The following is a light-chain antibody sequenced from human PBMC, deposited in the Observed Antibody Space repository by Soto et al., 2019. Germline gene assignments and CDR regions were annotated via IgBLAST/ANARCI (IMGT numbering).Light chain of an antibody. CDR3: QQRSNWPPG. J-gene: IGKJ3*01. V-gene: IGKV3-11*01. CDR1: QSLGSD. CDR2: DAS. Sequence: EVVLTQSPATLSLSPGERATLSCRASQSLGSDLAWYQQKPGQAPRLLIYDASTRATGIPARFSGSGSGTDFTLTISSLQSEDFAVYYCQQRSNWPPGFGPGTKVDIK.